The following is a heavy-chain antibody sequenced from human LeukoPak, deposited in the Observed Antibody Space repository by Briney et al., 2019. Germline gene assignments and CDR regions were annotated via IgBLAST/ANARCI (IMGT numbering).Heavy chain of an antibody. CDR1: GGSISGSDYY. CDR3: VRRSHTSWPF. J-gene: IGHJ3*01. Sequence: SETLSLTCSVSGGSISGSDYYWPWMRQPPGKELEWIGSMYDGGSTYYDPSFESRATISVDTSKSQFSLKLTSVTAADTAIYYCVRRSHTSWPFWGRGTMVTVSS. V-gene: IGHV4-39*01. CDR2: MYDGGST.